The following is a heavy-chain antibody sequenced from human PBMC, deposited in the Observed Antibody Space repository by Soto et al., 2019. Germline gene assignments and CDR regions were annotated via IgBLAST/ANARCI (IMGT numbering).Heavy chain of an antibody. Sequence: GSLRLSCAASGFTFSSYGMHWVRQAPGKGLEWVAVIWYDGSNKYYADSVKGRFTISRDNSKNTLYLQMNSLRAEDTAVYYCARGKVTYDFWSGYPVDYYYYGMDVWGHGT. J-gene: IGHJ6*02. CDR2: IWYDGSNK. D-gene: IGHD3-3*01. CDR3: ARGKVTYDFWSGYPVDYYYYGMDV. V-gene: IGHV3-33*01. CDR1: GFTFSSYG.